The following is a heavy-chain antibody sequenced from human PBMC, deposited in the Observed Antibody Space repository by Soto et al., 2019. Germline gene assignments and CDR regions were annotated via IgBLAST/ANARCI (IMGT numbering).Heavy chain of an antibody. J-gene: IGHJ5*02. D-gene: IGHD2-2*01. CDR3: ARKASSSSWFDP. Sequence: QVQLVQSGDEVKNPGASVKVSCKTSGYTFFSYGISWVRQAPGQGLEWMGWISGYNGKTNYAQKFQARVTMTADTATRTAYMELRSLRSDDTALYYCARKASSSSWFDPWGQGTLVTFSS. CDR2: ISGYNGKT. V-gene: IGHV1-18*01. CDR1: GYTFFSYG.